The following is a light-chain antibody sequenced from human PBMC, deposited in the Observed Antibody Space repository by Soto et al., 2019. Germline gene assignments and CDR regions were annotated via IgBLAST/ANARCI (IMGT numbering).Light chain of an antibody. Sequence: DIQMTQSPSYVSASVGDRVSITCRASQDIRSWLAWYQQRPGKAPKLPIYAANILQSGVPSRFSGSGSQTPFPRPIHPLQPEDFASYFCQQANSFPHTLGGGP. V-gene: IGKV1-12*01. CDR2: AAN. CDR1: QDIRSW. J-gene: IGKJ4*01. CDR3: QQANSFPHT.